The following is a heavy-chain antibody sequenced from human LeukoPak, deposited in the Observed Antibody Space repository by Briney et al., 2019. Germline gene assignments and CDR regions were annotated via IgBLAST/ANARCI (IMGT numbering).Heavy chain of an antibody. CDR3: ARDXXXVGTV. D-gene: IGHD1-1*01. J-gene: IGHJ4*02. Sequence: PGGSLRLSCAGSGLSLNTHWMSWVRQAPGKGLEWVAHIKEDGSEKYYVDSVKGRFTISRDNARNSLYLQMNSLRAEDTAVYYCARDXXXVGTVWGQGTLVTVSS. CDR2: IKEDGSEK. V-gene: IGHV3-7*01. CDR1: GLSLNTHW.